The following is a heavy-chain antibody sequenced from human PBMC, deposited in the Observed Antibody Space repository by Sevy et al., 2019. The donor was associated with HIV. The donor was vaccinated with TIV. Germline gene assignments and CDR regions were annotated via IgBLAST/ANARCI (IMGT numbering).Heavy chain of an antibody. Sequence: GGSLRLSCAASGFTFSPYWMTWVRQAPGKGLEWVANIRPDGSDKYYVESVKVRFTISRDNAKNSLYLQMNSLRADDTAMYYCARGVGLDCWGQGALVTVSS. D-gene: IGHD1-26*01. CDR3: ARGVGLDC. J-gene: IGHJ4*02. V-gene: IGHV3-7*01. CDR1: GFTFSPYW. CDR2: IRPDGSDK.